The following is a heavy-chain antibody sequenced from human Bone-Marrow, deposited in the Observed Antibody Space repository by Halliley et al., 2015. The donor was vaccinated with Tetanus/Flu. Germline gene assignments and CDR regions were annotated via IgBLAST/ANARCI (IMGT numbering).Heavy chain of an antibody. J-gene: IGHJ3*02. D-gene: IGHD3-10*02. Sequence: VASIYTAGGTYYSDSVKGRFAISRDTGENSLYLQMNGLRAGDTAVYYCARAMSWGASWGAFDIWGQGTRVTVSS. CDR2: IYTAGGT. V-gene: IGHV3-13*01. CDR3: ARAMSWGASWGAFDI.